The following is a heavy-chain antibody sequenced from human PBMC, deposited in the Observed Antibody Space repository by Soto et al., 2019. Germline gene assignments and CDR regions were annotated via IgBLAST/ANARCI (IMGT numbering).Heavy chain of an antibody. CDR1: GFTFSSYE. Sequence: GGSLRLSCAASGFTFSSYERNWVRQAPGKGLEWASYISSSGSTIYYADSVKGRFTISRDNAKNSLYLQMNSLRAEDTAVYYCASSIAARGPPPGYWGQGTLVTVSS. V-gene: IGHV3-48*03. CDR2: ISSSGSTI. D-gene: IGHD6-6*01. CDR3: ASSIAARGPPPGY. J-gene: IGHJ4*02.